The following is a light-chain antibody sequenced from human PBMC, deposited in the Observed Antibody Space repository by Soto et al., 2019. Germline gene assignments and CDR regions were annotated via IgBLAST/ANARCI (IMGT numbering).Light chain of an antibody. Sequence: EVVLTQSPGTLSLSPGETATLSCRASQNVRNNYLSWYQHKPGQAPRLLIYVASSRATGVPDRVSGSGSGTDFTVTIARLEDEDSAGLYCQQFGGSPRLSFGGATKWEI. CDR2: VAS. V-gene: IGKV3-20*01. CDR3: QQFGGSPRLS. J-gene: IGKJ4*01. CDR1: QNVRNNY.